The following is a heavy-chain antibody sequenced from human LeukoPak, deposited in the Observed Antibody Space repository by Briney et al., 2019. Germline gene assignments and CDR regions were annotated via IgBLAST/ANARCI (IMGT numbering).Heavy chain of an antibody. CDR2: ISPNSGGT. J-gene: IGHJ3*02. V-gene: IGHV1-2*02. CDR3: ARALEDSSGPYAFDI. D-gene: IGHD6-19*01. CDR1: GDTFTAYY. Sequence: ASVKVSCKASGDTFTAYYMNWVRQAPGQGLEWVAWISPNSGGTNCTQKFQGRVTMTRDTSISTAYMELSRLRSDDTAVYYCARALEDSSGPYAFDIWGQGTMVTVSS.